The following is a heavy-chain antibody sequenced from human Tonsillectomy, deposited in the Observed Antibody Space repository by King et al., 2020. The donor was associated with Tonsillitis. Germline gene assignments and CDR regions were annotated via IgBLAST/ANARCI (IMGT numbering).Heavy chain of an antibody. V-gene: IGHV3-11*01. Sequence: VKLVESGGGLVKPGGSLRLSCAASGFTFSDYYMSWIRQAPGKGLEWVSYISSSGSTIYYADSVKGRFTISRDNAKNSLYLQMNSLRAEDTAVYYCASSPWIQLWCLDYWGQGTLVTVSS. D-gene: IGHD5-18*01. J-gene: IGHJ4*02. CDR2: ISSSGSTI. CDR3: ASSPWIQLWCLDY. CDR1: GFTFSDYY.